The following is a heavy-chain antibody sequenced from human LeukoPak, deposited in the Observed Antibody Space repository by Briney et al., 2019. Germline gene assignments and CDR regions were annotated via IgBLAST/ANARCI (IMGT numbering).Heavy chain of an antibody. J-gene: IGHJ4*02. Sequence: GGSLRLSCAAPGFTSSGYAMNSVRQAPGKGLEWVSAISGSGVSTYYADPVKGGFTISRDNSKNTLYLQMNSLRAEDTAVYYCAKDHGGFGELFVYWGQGTLVTVSS. CDR1: GFTSSGYA. V-gene: IGHV3-23*01. CDR2: ISGSGVST. CDR3: AKDHGGFGELFVY. D-gene: IGHD3-10*01.